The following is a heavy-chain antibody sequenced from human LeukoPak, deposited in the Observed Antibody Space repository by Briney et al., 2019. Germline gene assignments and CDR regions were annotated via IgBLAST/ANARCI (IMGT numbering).Heavy chain of an antibody. CDR2: GGNSGGT. CDR3: AKNGQSGFSFDP. Sequence: PSETLSLTFAVYGGSLNGYYWSWIRQPPGKGLEWIGEGGNSGGTKFNPSLKSRVTMSADTSKNQFSLKLSSVTAADTAVYYCAKNGQSGFSFDPWGQGTLVTVSS. D-gene: IGHD1-26*01. J-gene: IGHJ5*02. V-gene: IGHV4-34*01. CDR1: GGSLNGYY.